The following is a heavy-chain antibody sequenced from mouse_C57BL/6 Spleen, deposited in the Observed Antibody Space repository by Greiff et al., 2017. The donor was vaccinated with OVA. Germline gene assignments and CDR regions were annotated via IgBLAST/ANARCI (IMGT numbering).Heavy chain of an antibody. Sequence: VQLQQSVAELVRPGASVKLSCTASGFNIKNTYMHWVKQRPEQGLEWIGRIDPANGNTKYAPKVPGKVTITADTSYNTVYLQLSSLTSEDTAIYCCASPAYDGYHGGFAYWGQGTLVTVSA. J-gene: IGHJ3*01. V-gene: IGHV14-3*01. D-gene: IGHD2-3*01. CDR2: IDPANGNT. CDR1: GFNIKNTY. CDR3: ASPAYDGYHGGFAY.